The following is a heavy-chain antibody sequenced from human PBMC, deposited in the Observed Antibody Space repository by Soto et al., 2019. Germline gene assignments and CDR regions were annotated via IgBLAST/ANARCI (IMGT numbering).Heavy chain of an antibody. Sequence: QVQLVESGGGVVQPGRSLRLSCAASGFTFSSYAMHWVRQAPGKGLEWVAVISYDGSNKYYADSVKGRFTISRDNSKNTLYLXMNSLRAEDTXVXYCAXTAXGGSYLLGAFDIWGQGTMVTVSS. D-gene: IGHD2-15*01. V-gene: IGHV3-30-3*01. CDR1: GFTFSSYA. CDR2: ISYDGSNK. J-gene: IGHJ3*02. CDR3: AXTAXGGSYLLGAFDI.